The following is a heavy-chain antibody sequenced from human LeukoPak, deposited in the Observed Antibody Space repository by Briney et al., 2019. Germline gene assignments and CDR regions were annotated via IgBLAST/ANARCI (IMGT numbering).Heavy chain of an antibody. V-gene: IGHV1-18*01. D-gene: IGHD3-9*01. CDR3: ARGGYYDILTGYYLPSGADY. J-gene: IGHJ4*02. CDR2: ISAYNGNT. Sequence: ASVKVSCKASGYTFTSYGISWVRQAPGQGLEWMRWISAYNGNTNYAQKLQGRVTMTTDTSTSTAYMELRSLRSDDTAVYYCARGGYYDILTGYYLPSGADYWGQGTLVTVSS. CDR1: GYTFTSYG.